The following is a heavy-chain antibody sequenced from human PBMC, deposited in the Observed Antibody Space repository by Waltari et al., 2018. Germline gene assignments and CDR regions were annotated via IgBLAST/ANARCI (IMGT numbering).Heavy chain of an antibody. CDR2: VNQNGRT. J-gene: IGHJ6*03. D-gene: IGHD6-13*01. CDR1: GESLGVYW. V-gene: IGHV4-34*01. Sequence: QEQLQPWGAGLLKPSETLSLSCTAYGESLGVYWWNWIRHTPGTGLEWIGEVNQNGRTRYNPSLGSRVTISVDTSKNQFSLRLTSVTAADTAVYYCARGGGISSSSWGLYDYYYYMDVWGKGTTVTVSS. CDR3: ARGGGISSSSWGLYDYYYYMDV.